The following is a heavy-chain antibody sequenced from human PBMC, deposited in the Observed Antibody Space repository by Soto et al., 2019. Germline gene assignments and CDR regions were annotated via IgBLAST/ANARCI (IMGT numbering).Heavy chain of an antibody. V-gene: IGHV4-4*02. CDR1: GDSVTSNVW. D-gene: IGHD6-19*01. Sequence: SETLSLTCAVSGDSVTSNVWWSWVRQPPGKGLEWIGEAYHNGLTDYNPSLKSRVTMSVDASKNEFSLKLTSLTAADTAIYYCARDAAVPGESDRFDYWGQGTLVTVSS. CDR3: ARDAAVPGESDRFDY. J-gene: IGHJ4*02. CDR2: AYHNGLT.